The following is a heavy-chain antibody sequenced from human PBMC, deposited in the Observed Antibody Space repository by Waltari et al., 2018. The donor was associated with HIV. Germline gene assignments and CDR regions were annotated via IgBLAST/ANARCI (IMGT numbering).Heavy chain of an antibody. CDR3: VRDSYGFDT. CDR1: GVSVSCNTAA. J-gene: IGHJ5*02. Sequence: QVHLQQSGPGLLQASPSIFAPCLISGVSVSCNTAAWNWVRQSPSGALVWLGKTYCRSGWLLAQAVSLKGRRIIAAVTDSNQFSLPLSWVTSADTATYYGVRDSYGFDTWGEGT. V-gene: IGHV6-1*01. D-gene: IGHD3-16*01. CDR2: TYCRSGWLL.